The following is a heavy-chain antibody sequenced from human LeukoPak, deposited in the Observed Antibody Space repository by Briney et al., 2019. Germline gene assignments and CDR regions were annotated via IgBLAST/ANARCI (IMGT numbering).Heavy chain of an antibody. J-gene: IGHJ4*02. V-gene: IGHV4-59*01. Sequence: PSETLSLTCTVSGGSISSYYWSWIRQPPGKGLEWIGYIYYSGSTNYNPSLKSRVTISVDTSKNQFSLKLSSVTAADTAVYYCASYQSYYFDYWGQGTLVTVSS. D-gene: IGHD3-16*02. CDR2: IYYSGST. CDR1: GGSISSYY. CDR3: ASYQSYYFDY.